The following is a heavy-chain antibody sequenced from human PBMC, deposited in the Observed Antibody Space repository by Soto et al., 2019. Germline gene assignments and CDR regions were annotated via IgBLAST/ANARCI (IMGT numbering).Heavy chain of an antibody. CDR2: IYYSGST. V-gene: IGHV4-31*03. J-gene: IGHJ6*02. D-gene: IGHD6-25*01. CDR1: GGSISSGGYY. CDR3: ARHSSGYYYYYGMDV. Sequence: TSETLSLTCTVSGGSISSGGYYWSWIRQHPGKGLEWIGYIYYSGSTYYNPSLKSRVTISVDTSKNQFSLKLSSVTAADTAVYYCARHSSGYYYYYGMDVWGQGTTVTV.